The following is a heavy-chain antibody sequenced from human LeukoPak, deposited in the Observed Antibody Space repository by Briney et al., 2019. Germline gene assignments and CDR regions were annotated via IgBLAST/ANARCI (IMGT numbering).Heavy chain of an antibody. CDR3: ARAKVWGGSYYGYYYYYGMDV. CDR1: GDSVSSNSAA. Sequence: SQTLSLTCAISGDSVSSNSAAWNWIRQSPSRGLEWLGRTYYRSKWYNDYAVSVKSRITINPDTSKNQFPLQLNSVTPEDTAVYYCARAKVWGGSYYGYYYYYGMDVWGQGTTVTVSS. D-gene: IGHD1-26*01. J-gene: IGHJ6*02. V-gene: IGHV6-1*01. CDR2: TYYRSKWYN.